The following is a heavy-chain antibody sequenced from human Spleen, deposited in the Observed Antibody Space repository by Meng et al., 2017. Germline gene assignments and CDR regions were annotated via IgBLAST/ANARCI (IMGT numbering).Heavy chain of an antibody. J-gene: IGHJ4*02. D-gene: IGHD4-11*01. CDR3: AKAHGSDYTPFGD. Sequence: GESLKISCAASGFTFSSSCMSWVRQTPGKGLEWVVLINASGGSTYSADSVKGRFTVSRDYTRNTLFLQMNNLRVEDTAIYYCAKAHGSDYTPFGDWGQGNQV. V-gene: IGHV3-23*01. CDR2: INASGGST. CDR1: GFTFSSSC.